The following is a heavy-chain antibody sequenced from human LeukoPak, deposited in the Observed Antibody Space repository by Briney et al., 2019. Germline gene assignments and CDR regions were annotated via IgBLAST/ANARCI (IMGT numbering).Heavy chain of an antibody. Sequence: PGGSLRPSCAASGFTFSSYAMSWVRQAPGKGLEWVSAISGSGGSTYYADSVKRLFTISRDNSKNTMYLQMNSLRAEDTAVYYCAIPPYSSGWYYFDYWGRGTLVTVSS. CDR3: AIPPYSSGWYYFDY. CDR1: GFTFSSYA. D-gene: IGHD6-19*01. CDR2: ISGSGGST. V-gene: IGHV3-23*01. J-gene: IGHJ4*02.